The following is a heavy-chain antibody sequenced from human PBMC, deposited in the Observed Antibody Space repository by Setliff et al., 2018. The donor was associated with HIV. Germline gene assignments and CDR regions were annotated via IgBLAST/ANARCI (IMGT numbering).Heavy chain of an antibody. J-gene: IGHJ5*02. V-gene: IGHV3-21*01. CDR2: ISSSSNSI. CDR1: GFTFSSYT. Sequence: GGSLRLSCAISGFTFSSYTMHWVRQAPGKGLEWVSSISSSSNSIYYTDSVKGRFTISSDNAKNSLYLQMNSLRLEDTAVYYYGRARRVIGAVAEDFWFDPWGQGTLVTVSS. D-gene: IGHD6-19*01. CDR3: GRARRVIGAVAEDFWFDP.